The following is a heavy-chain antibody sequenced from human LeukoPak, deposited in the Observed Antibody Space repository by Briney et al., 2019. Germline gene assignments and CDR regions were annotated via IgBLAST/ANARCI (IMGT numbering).Heavy chain of an antibody. CDR2: ISGSGAST. V-gene: IGHV3-23*01. CDR1: GFTFSSFA. J-gene: IGHJ5*02. CDR3: ARAERIAARSGHNWFDP. Sequence: GGSLRLSCAASGFTFSSFAMSWVRQAPGRGLEWVSSISGSGASTYYADSVKGRFTISRDNSRNTLYLQMSSLRSEDTAVYYCARAERIAARSGHNWFDPWGQGTLVTVSS. D-gene: IGHD6-6*01.